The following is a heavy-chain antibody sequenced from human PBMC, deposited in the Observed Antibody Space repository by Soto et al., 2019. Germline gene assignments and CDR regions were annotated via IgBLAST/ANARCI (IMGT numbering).Heavy chain of an antibody. D-gene: IGHD4-4*01. V-gene: IGHV3-30*18. CDR3: AKDRKPSMTTVTLVDYYYGMDV. Sequence: GGSLRLSCAASGFTFSSYGMHWVRQAPGKGLEWVAVISYDGSNKYYADSVKGRFTISRDNSKNTLYLQMNSLRAEDTAVYYCAKDRKPSMTTVTLVDYYYGMDVWGQGTTVTVSS. CDR2: ISYDGSNK. CDR1: GFTFSSYG. J-gene: IGHJ6*02.